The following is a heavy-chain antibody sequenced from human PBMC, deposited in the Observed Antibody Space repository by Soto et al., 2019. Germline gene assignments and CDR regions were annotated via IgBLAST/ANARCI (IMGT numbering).Heavy chain of an antibody. CDR2: IYYSGST. CDR1: GGSISSYY. J-gene: IGHJ4*02. CDR3: EREGARDGYNYFDY. V-gene: IGHV4-59*01. D-gene: IGHD5-12*01. Sequence: PSETLSLTCTVSGGSISSYYWSWIRQPPGKGLEWIGYIYYSGSTNYNPSLKSRVTISVDTSKNQFSLKLSSVTAADTAVYYCEREGARDGYNYFDYWGQGTLVTVSS.